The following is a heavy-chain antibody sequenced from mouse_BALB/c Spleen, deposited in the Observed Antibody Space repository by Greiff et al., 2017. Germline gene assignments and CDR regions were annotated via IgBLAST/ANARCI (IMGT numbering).Heavy chain of an antibody. D-gene: IGHD2-10*01. CDR1: GFNIKDTY. V-gene: IGHV14-3*02. J-gene: IGHJ4*01. CDR2: IDPANGNT. CDR3: ARRGAYYGNYNYAMDY. Sequence: EVQLQQSGAELVKPGASVKLSCTASGFNIKDTYMHWVKQRPEQGLEWIGRIDPANGNTKYDPKFQGKATITADTSSNTAYLQLSSLTSEDTAVYYCARRGAYYGNYNYAMDYWGRGTSVTVSS.